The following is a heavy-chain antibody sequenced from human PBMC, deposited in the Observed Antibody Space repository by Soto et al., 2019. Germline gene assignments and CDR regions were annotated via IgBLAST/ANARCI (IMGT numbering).Heavy chain of an antibody. J-gene: IGHJ4*02. CDR3: ASLVSSGWQDEFDY. Sequence: GGSLRLSCAASGFTISSYGMHWVRQAPGKGLEWVAVIWYDGSNKYYADSMKGRFTISRDNSKNTLYLQMNSLRAEDTAVYYCASLVSSGWQDEFDYWGQGTLVTVSS. CDR2: IWYDGSNK. D-gene: IGHD6-19*01. CDR1: GFTISSYG. V-gene: IGHV3-33*01.